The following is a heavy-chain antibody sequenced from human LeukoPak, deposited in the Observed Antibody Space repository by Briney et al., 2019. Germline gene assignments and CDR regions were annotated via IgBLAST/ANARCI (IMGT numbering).Heavy chain of an antibody. V-gene: IGHV1-2*06. CDR1: GHTFTDYY. CDR3: ARVEGSAATSYD. Sequence: ASVKVSCKASGHTFTDYYIHWVRQAPGQGLEWVGRISPKNGGTVYAQNFQGRVTVTRDTSITTAYVELNRLRSDDTAVYFCARVEGSAATSYDWGQGTLVTVSS. D-gene: IGHD2-2*01. CDR2: ISPKNGGT. J-gene: IGHJ4*02.